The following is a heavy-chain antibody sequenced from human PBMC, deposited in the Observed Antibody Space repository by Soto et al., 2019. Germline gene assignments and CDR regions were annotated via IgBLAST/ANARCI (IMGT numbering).Heavy chain of an antibody. V-gene: IGHV3-30*18. Sequence: GGSLRLSCAASGFTFSSYGMHWVRQAPGKGLEWVAVISYDGSNKYYADSVKGRFTISRDNSKNTLYLQMNSLRAEDTAVYYCAKDSHIVATTWLDYWGQGTLVTVSS. CDR2: ISYDGSNK. CDR1: GFTFSSYG. J-gene: IGHJ4*02. D-gene: IGHD5-12*01. CDR3: AKDSHIVATTWLDY.